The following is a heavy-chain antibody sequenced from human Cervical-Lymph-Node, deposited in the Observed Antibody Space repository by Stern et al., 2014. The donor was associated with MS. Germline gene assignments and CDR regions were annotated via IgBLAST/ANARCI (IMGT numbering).Heavy chain of an antibody. CDR1: GDSISSYTHY. CDR2: VYSSGAT. V-gene: IGHV4-39*01. Sequence: QVQLQESGPGLVKPSETLSLTCAVSGDSISSYTHYWAWIRQPPGKGLEWIGSVYSSGATSYTPPLKSPVPISVDTSKNHFSRGLNSVTAADTAVYYCAKHACTGAACPFDLWGQGTLVTVSS. CDR3: AKHACTGAACPFDL. D-gene: IGHD2-8*02. J-gene: IGHJ4*02.